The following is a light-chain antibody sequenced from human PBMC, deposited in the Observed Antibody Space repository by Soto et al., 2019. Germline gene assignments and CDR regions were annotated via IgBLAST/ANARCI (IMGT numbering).Light chain of an antibody. CDR1: QSVDTW. J-gene: IGKJ1*01. CDR2: RAS. Sequence: DIQRTQFPSTLSASVGDRVTITCRASQSVDTWLAWYQQKPGKAPSLLIYRASSLESGVPSRFSGSGSGTEFTLTIRSLQPDDFATYYCQQYNNYPRTFDQGTKVEVK. CDR3: QQYNNYPRT. V-gene: IGKV1-5*03.